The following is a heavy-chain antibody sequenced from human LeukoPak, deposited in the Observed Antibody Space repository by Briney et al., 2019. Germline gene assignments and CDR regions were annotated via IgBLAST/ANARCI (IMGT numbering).Heavy chain of an antibody. CDR2: IKQDGSEK. D-gene: IGHD3-10*01. CDR3: ARDGANYYGSGSYSAYFDY. CDR1: GFTFSSYW. J-gene: IGHJ4*02. Sequence: GGSLRLSCAASGFTFSSYWMSWVRQAPGKGLEWVANIKQDGSEKYYVDSVKGRFTISRDNAKNSLYLQMNSLRAEDTAVYYCARDGANYYGSGSYSAYFDYWGQGTLVTVSS. V-gene: IGHV3-7*01.